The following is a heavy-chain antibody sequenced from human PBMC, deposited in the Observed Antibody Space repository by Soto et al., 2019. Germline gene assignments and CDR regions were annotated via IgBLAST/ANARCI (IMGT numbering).Heavy chain of an antibody. D-gene: IGHD3-10*01. CDR2: IGTAGHA. CDR3: ARGGGFGEQYSDAFDI. J-gene: IGHJ3*02. V-gene: IGHV3-13*01. Sequence: EVQLVESGGGLVQAGGSLRLSCAASGFTFSSYDMHWVRQATGKGLEWVSVIGTAGHAYYAGSVKGRFTITRENAKNSLYLQMNSLRDGDTAVYYCARGGGFGEQYSDAFDIWGQATMVTVSS. CDR1: GFTFSSYD.